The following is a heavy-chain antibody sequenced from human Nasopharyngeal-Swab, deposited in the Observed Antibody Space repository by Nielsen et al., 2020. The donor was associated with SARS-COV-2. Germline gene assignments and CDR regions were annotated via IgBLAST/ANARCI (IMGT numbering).Heavy chain of an antibody. J-gene: IGHJ6*03. D-gene: IGHD3-10*01. V-gene: IGHV3-23*01. CDR1: GFTFSSYA. CDR3: AKRVAGKYYYMDV. Sequence: GEPLKISCAASGFTFSSYAMSWVGQAPGKGLEWVSAISGSGGSTYYADSVEGRFTISRDNSKNTLYLQLNSLRAEDTAIYYCAKRVAGKYYYMDVWGKGTTVTVSS. CDR2: ISGSGGST.